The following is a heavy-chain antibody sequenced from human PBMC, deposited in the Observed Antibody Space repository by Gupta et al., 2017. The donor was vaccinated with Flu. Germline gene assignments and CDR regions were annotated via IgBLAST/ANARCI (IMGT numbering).Heavy chain of an antibody. D-gene: IGHD5-12*01. CDR3: ARKNKGYELDS. J-gene: IGHJ4*02. CDR1: GSDFSNFA. V-gene: IGHV3-21*04. CDR2: ISRESAYI. Sequence: VQLVESGGGLVNPGGSLRLSCAASGSDFSNFAMNWVRQAPGKGLEWVSSISRESAYIYYSDSVKGRFTISRDNDKNSLYLQMNSLRAEDTAVYYCARKNKGYELDSWGQGTPVTVSS.